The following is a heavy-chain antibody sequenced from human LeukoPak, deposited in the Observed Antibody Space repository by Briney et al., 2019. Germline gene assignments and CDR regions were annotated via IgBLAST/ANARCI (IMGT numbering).Heavy chain of an antibody. J-gene: IGHJ4*02. CDR3: ARGRRNYYDSTDLRY. V-gene: IGHV4-34*01. D-gene: IGHD3-22*01. CDR1: GGSFSGYY. Sequence: KPSETLSLTCAVYGGSFSGYYWSWIRQPPGKGLEWIGEINHSGSTNYNPSLKSRVTISVDTSKNQFSLKLSSVTAADTAVYYCARGRRNYYDSTDLRYWGQGTLVTVSP. CDR2: INHSGST.